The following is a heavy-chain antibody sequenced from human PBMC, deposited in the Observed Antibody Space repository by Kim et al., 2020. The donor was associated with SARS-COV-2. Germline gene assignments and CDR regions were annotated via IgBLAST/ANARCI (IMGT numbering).Heavy chain of an antibody. CDR1: GFTFSSYS. J-gene: IGHJ4*02. D-gene: IGHD3-10*01. CDR3: ASHPSVRGMVG. V-gene: IGHV3-21*01. Sequence: GGSLRLSCAASGFTFSSYSMNWVRQAPGKGLEWVSSISSSSSYIYYADSVKGRFTISRDNAKNSLYLQMNSLRAEDTAVYYCASHPSVRGMVGWGQGTLVTVSS. CDR2: ISSSSSYI.